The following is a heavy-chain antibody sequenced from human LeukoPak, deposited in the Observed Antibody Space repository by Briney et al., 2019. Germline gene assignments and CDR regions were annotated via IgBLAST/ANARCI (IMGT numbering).Heavy chain of an antibody. CDR1: GYSFTNYW. D-gene: IGHD2-21*02. Sequence: GESLKISCKGSGYSFTNYWISWVRQMPGEGLEWMGKIDPSDSYTNYSPSFQGHVTISADKSISTAYLQWSSLKASDTAMYYCARLPTHIVVVTAWYYFDYWGQGTLVTVSS. V-gene: IGHV5-10-1*01. CDR2: IDPSDSYT. CDR3: ARLPTHIVVVTAWYYFDY. J-gene: IGHJ4*02.